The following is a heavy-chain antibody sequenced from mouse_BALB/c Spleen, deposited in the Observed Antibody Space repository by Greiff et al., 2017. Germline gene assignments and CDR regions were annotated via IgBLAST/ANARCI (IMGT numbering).Heavy chain of an antibody. CDR3: ARWMITTWYFDV. D-gene: IGHD2-4*01. CDR2: IHYSGST. Sequence: DVQLQESGPDLVKPSQSLSLTCTVTGYSITSCYSWHWIRQFPGNQLEWMGYIHYSGSTNYNPSLKSRISITRDTSKNQFFLQLNSVTTEDTATYYCARWMITTWYFDVWGAGTTVTVSS. V-gene: IGHV3-1*02. CDR1: GYSITSCYS. J-gene: IGHJ1*01.